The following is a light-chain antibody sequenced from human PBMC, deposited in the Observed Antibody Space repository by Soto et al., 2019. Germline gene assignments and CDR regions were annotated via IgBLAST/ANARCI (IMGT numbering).Light chain of an antibody. J-gene: IGLJ1*01. CDR2: DVS. CDR1: SSDVGGYNY. Sequence: QSLLTQPASVSGSPGQSITISCTGTSSDVGGYNYVSWYQQHPGKAPKLMIYDVSNRPSGVSNRFSGSKSGNTASLTISGLQAEDEADYYCSSYTSSSTLLYVFGTGTKLTVL. CDR3: SSYTSSSTLLYV. V-gene: IGLV2-14*01.